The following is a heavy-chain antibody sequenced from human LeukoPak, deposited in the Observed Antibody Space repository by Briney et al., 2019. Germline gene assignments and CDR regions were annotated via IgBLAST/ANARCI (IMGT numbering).Heavy chain of an antibody. CDR3: ARGKRFLWYFDL. V-gene: IGHV4-61*01. CDR1: GGSISSSSYY. CDR2: IYYSGST. J-gene: IGHJ2*01. Sequence: PSETLSLTCTVSGGSISSSSYYWSWIRQPPGKGLEWIGYIYYSGSTNYNPSLKSRVTISVDTSKNQFSLKLSSVTAADTAVYYCARGKRFLWYFDLWGRGTLVTVSS.